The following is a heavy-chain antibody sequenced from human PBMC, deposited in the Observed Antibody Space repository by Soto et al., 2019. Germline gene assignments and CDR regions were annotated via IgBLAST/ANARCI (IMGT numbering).Heavy chain of an antibody. CDR3: AKDSSERVGRWFDP. V-gene: IGHV3-30*18. J-gene: IGHJ5*02. D-gene: IGHD3-10*01. CDR1: GFTFSSYG. Sequence: QVQLVESGGGVVQPGRSLRLSCAASGFTFSSYGMHWVRQAPGKGLEWVAVISYDGSNKYYADSVKGRFTISRDNSKNTLYLQMNSLRAEDTAVYYCAKDSSERVGRWFDPWGQGTLVTVSS. CDR2: ISYDGSNK.